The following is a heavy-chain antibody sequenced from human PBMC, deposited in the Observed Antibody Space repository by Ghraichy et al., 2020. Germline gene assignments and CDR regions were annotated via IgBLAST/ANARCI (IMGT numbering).Heavy chain of an antibody. CDR2: IYYSGST. D-gene: IGHD4-17*01. J-gene: IGHJ3*02. Sequence: SETLSLTCTVSGGSISSYYWSWIRQPPGKGLEWIGYIYYSGSTNYNPSLKSRVTISVDTSKNQFSLKLSSVTAADTAVYYCARDRGPDGDYVSGAFDIWGQGTMVTVSS. CDR3: ARDRGPDGDYVSGAFDI. V-gene: IGHV4-59*01. CDR1: GGSISSYY.